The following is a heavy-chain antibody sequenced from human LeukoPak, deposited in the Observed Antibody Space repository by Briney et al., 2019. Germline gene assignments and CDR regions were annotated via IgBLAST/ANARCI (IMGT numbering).Heavy chain of an antibody. J-gene: IGHJ4*02. Sequence: PSETLSLTCAVYGGSFSGYYWSWIRQPPGKGLEWIGEINHSGSTNYNPSLKSRVTISVDTSKNQFSLKLSSVTAADTAVYYCARVRYYDSSGYYQIDYWGQGTLVTVSS. D-gene: IGHD3-22*01. CDR3: ARVRYYDSSGYYQIDY. V-gene: IGHV4-34*01. CDR2: INHSGST. CDR1: GGSFSGYY.